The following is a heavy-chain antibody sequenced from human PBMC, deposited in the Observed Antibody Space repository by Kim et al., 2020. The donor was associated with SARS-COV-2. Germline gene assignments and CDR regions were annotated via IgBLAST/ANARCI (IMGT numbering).Heavy chain of an antibody. D-gene: IGHD3-10*01. V-gene: IGHV6-1*01. CDR2: TYYRSKWYN. CDR3: ARGGTMVRGVIIPNWFDP. Sequence: SQTLSLTCAISGDSVSSNSAAWNWIRQSPSRGLEWLGRTYYRSKWYNDYAVSVKSRITINPDTSKNQFSLQLNSVTPEDTAVYYCARGGTMVRGVIIPNWFDPWGQGTLVTVSS. J-gene: IGHJ5*02. CDR1: GDSVSSNSAA.